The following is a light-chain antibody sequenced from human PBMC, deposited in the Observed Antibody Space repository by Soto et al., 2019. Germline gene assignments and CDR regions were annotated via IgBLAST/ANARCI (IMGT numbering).Light chain of an antibody. Sequence: DIQMTQSPSTLSASVGDRVTITCRASQSINSWLAWYQQKPGKAPKLLIYDASSLESGVPSRFSGSGSGTEFTLTITSLQPDNFATYYCQQYNSYPWTFGQGTKVDNK. V-gene: IGKV1-5*01. CDR3: QQYNSYPWT. J-gene: IGKJ1*01. CDR2: DAS. CDR1: QSINSW.